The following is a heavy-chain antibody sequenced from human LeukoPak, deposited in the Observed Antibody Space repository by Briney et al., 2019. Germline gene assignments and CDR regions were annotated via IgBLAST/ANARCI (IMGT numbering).Heavy chain of an antibody. CDR3: ATHGDNGSWYVAY. Sequence: PSETLSLTCTVSGGPISSISHYWGWIRQPPGKGLEWIGSIYYSGSTYYNPSLKSRVTISVDTSKNQFSLKLSSVTAADTAVYYCATHGDNGSWYVAYWGQGTLVTVSS. J-gene: IGHJ1*01. D-gene: IGHD6-13*01. CDR2: IYYSGST. V-gene: IGHV4-39*01. CDR1: GGPISSISHY.